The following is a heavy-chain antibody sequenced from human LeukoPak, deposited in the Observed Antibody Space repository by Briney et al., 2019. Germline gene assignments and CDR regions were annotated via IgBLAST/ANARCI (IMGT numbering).Heavy chain of an antibody. Sequence: SETLSLTCSVSGDSINSNYWSWMRQPPGKGLEWIGYIYYGGSTNYNPSLKSRVSMSVDTSKNQFSLNLSSVAAADTAVYHCARLLAGCPGGRCRAHFDYWGQGTLVTVSS. V-gene: IGHV4-59*01. J-gene: IGHJ4*02. CDR1: GDSINSNY. CDR3: ARLLAGCPGGRCRAHFDY. D-gene: IGHD2-15*01. CDR2: IYYGGST.